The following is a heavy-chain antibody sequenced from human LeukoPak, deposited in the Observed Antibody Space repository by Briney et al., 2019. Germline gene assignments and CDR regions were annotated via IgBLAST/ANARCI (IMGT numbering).Heavy chain of an antibody. CDR3: ARDRVRPLPRFYDSGTPKYYFDY. CDR2: INPSGGST. CDR1: GYTFTSYY. J-gene: IGHJ4*02. D-gene: IGHD3-22*01. Sequence: ASVKVSCKASGYTFTSYYMHWVRQAPGQGLEWMGIINPSGGSTSYAQKFQGRVTMTRDMSTSTVYMELSSLRSEDTAVYYCARDRVRPLPRFYDSGTPKYYFDYWGQGTLVTVSS. V-gene: IGHV1-46*01.